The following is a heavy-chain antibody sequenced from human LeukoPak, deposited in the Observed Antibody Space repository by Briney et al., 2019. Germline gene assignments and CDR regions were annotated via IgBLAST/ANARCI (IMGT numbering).Heavy chain of an antibody. Sequence: PGGSLRLFCSASGFTVSSNYMSWVRQAPGKGLAWVSVIYSGGSTYYADSVKGRFTISRDNSKNTLYLQMNSLRAEDTAVYYCARVWSSGDYYYYGMDVWGQGTTVTVSS. CDR3: ARVWSSGDYYYYGMDV. J-gene: IGHJ6*02. CDR1: GFTVSSNY. D-gene: IGHD6-19*01. CDR2: IYSGGST. V-gene: IGHV3-66*01.